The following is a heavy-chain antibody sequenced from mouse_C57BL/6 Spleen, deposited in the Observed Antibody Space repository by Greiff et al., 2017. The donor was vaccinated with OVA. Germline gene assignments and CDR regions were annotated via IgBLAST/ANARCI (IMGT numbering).Heavy chain of an antibody. CDR3: ARVRITTVVADDWYFDV. Sequence: VQLQESGPGLVKPSQSLSLTCSVTGYSITSGYYWNWIRQFPGNKLEWMGYISYDGSNNYNPSLKNRISITRDTSKNQFFLKLNSVTTEDTATYYGARVRITTVVADDWYFDVWGIGTTVTVSS. CDR1: GYSITSGYY. CDR2: ISYDGSN. D-gene: IGHD1-1*01. J-gene: IGHJ1*03. V-gene: IGHV3-6*01.